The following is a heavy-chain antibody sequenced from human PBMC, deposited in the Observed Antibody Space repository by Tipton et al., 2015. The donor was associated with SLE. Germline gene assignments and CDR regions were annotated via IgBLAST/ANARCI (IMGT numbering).Heavy chain of an antibody. Sequence: TLSLTCTVSGGSIDTENFYWGWIRQPPGKGLEWIGYNYYSGSTNYNPSLKSRVSISVDTSKNQISLKLNSVTAADTAVYYCARDPGAVAGYFDYWGQGTLVTVSS. CDR2: NYYSGST. D-gene: IGHD6-19*01. J-gene: IGHJ4*02. CDR1: GGSIDTENFY. CDR3: ARDPGAVAGYFDY. V-gene: IGHV4-61*01.